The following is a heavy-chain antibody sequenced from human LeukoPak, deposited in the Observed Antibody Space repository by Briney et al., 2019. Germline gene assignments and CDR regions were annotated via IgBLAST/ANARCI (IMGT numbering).Heavy chain of an antibody. CDR2: IGTASDT. J-gene: IGHJ4*02. V-gene: IGHV3-13*04. Sequence: GGSLRLSCAAPGFTLSNYDMHWVRQATGKVLEWVSDIGTASDTYYRGSVRGRFTVARENAKNSLYLQMNSLTAGDTAVYYCARGADTHFDYWGQGILVSVSS. D-gene: IGHD2-15*01. CDR3: ARGADTHFDY. CDR1: GFTLSNYD.